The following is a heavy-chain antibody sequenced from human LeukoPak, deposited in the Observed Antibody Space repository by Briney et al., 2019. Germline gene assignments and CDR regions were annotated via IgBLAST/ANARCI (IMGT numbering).Heavy chain of an antibody. CDR3: AREMATTNARAFDI. Sequence: PGGSLRLSCAASGFTFSSYSMNWVRQAPGKGLEYVSYISSGSGTIYYADSVKGRFTISRDNAKNSLYLQMNSLRPEDTGVYYCAREMATTNARAFDIWGQGTMVTVSS. J-gene: IGHJ3*02. D-gene: IGHD5-24*01. CDR2: ISSGSGTI. CDR1: GFTFSSYS. V-gene: IGHV3-48*04.